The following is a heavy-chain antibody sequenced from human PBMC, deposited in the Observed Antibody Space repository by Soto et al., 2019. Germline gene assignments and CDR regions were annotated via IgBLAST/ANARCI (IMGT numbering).Heavy chain of an antibody. CDR3: ARGRTYYDKGPYYYYGMDV. D-gene: IGHD3-22*01. CDR2: IYHSGTT. CDR1: GDSITSIYH. Sequence: PSETLSLTCAVSGDSITSIYHWAWIRQPPGRGLEWVASIYHSGTTYYNPSLKSRVTISVDTSKNQFSLKLSSVTAADTAVYYCARGRTYYDKGPYYYYGMDVWGQGTTVTVSS. V-gene: IGHV4-38-2*01. J-gene: IGHJ6*02.